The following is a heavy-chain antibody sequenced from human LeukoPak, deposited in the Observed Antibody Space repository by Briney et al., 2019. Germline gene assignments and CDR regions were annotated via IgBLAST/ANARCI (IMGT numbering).Heavy chain of an antibody. CDR2: ISGSGDST. V-gene: IGHV3-23*01. D-gene: IGHD3-10*01. J-gene: IGHJ4*02. Sequence: GGSLRLSCAASGFTFTKYAMTWVRQAPGKGLEWVSTISGSGDSTYYADSVKGRFTISRDNSNNTVYLQMNSLRAEDTAVYYCAKGSLASYYGGYFDSWGQGTLVTVSS. CDR1: GFTFTKYA. CDR3: AKGSLASYYGGYFDS.